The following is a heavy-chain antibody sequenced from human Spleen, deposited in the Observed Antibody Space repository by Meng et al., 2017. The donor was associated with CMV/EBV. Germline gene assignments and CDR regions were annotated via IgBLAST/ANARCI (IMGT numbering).Heavy chain of an antibody. D-gene: IGHD3-22*01. Sequence: RCWFRQGSGRGHEWMGIVKTSGSGTIYGQKVHGRVTMTIDTSTSTLYMELSRPICDDTAVYYCARYFYTSAYAFGWNSYYFDYWGQGTLVTVSS. CDR3: ARYFYTSAYAFGWNSYYFDY. CDR2: VKTSGSGT. J-gene: IGHJ4*02. V-gene: IGHV1-46*01.